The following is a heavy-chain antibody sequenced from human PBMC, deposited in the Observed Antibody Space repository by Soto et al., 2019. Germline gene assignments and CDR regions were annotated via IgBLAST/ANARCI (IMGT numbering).Heavy chain of an antibody. D-gene: IGHD1-1*01. CDR3: STHDFRGTTGTK. CDR2: ISGSGGSI. CDR1: GFTFSRYA. Sequence: GGSLRLSCAASGFTFSRYAMGCVRQAPGKGLEWVSVISGSGGSIHYADSVKGRFTISRDNSKNTLYLQMNSLRVEDTAVYNCSTHDFRGTTGTKWGQATLVSVSS. J-gene: IGHJ4*02. V-gene: IGHV3-23*01.